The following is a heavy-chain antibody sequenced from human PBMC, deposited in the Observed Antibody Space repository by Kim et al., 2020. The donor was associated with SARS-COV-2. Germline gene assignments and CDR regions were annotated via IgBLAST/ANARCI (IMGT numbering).Heavy chain of an antibody. CDR1: GFTFSDYY. D-gene: IGHD1-7*01. J-gene: IGHJ4*02. Sequence: GGSLRLSCAASGFTFSDYYMDWVRQAPGKGLEWVGRIRKKTNSYTTVDAASGKGRFTISRDDSKSSLYLQMNSLGTEDTAIYFCAKLSATFSFDSWGQGTLVAVSS. V-gene: IGHV3-72*01. CDR2: IRKKTNSYTT. CDR3: AKLSATFSFDS.